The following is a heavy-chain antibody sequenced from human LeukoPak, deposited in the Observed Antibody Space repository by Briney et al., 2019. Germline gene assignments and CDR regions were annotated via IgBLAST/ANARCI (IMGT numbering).Heavy chain of an antibody. J-gene: IGHJ4*02. Sequence: GGSLRLSCAASGFTFSSYAMSWVRQAPGKGLEWVSAISGSGGSTYYADSVNGRFTISRDNSKNTLYLQMNSLRAEDTAVYYCAKDTFGGYYDYVWGSYRGVNFDYWGQGTLVTVSS. CDR1: GFTFSSYA. CDR3: AKDTFGGYYDYVWGSYRGVNFDY. CDR2: ISGSGGST. D-gene: IGHD3-16*02. V-gene: IGHV3-23*01.